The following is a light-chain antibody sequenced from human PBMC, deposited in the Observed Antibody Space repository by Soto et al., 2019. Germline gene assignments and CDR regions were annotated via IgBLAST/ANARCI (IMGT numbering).Light chain of an antibody. J-gene: IGLJ3*02. CDR3: CSYAGSDTWM. V-gene: IGLV2-11*01. Sequence: QSALTQPRSVSGSPGQSVTISCTGTSSSVGDFVSWYQEAPGKAPKLMIYDVTKRPSGVPDRFSGSKSGNTASLNISGLQAEDEADYYCCSYAGSDTWMFGGGTKVTVL. CDR2: DVT. CDR1: SSSVGDF.